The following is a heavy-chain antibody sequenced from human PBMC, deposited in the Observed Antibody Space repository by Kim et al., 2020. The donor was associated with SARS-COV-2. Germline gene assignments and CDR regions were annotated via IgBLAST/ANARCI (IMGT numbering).Heavy chain of an antibody. CDR1: GYRFTSYW. CDR3: ATHYNFWTSYWPF. Sequence: GESLKISCKGSGYRFTSYWIGWVRQMPGKGLEWMGIIYPGDSDTRYSPSFQGQVTISVDNSISTAYLQWSSLKASDTAMYYCATHYNFWTSYWPFWGQGTLVTVSS. CDR2: IYPGDSDT. V-gene: IGHV5-51*01. J-gene: IGHJ4*02. D-gene: IGHD3-3*01.